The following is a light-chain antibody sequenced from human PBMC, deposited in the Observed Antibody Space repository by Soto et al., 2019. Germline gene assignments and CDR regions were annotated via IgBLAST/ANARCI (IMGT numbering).Light chain of an antibody. CDR3: SSYTRTTSRVGGV. CDR1: SSDVGGYDY. J-gene: IGLJ3*02. V-gene: IGLV2-14*03. Sequence: QSALTQPAAASGSPGQSITISCTGTSSDVGGYDYVSWYQQHPGKAPKLMIYDVSNRPSGVSDRFSGSKSGYTASLTISGLQAEDEADYYCSSYTRTTSRVGGVFGGGTKLTVL. CDR2: DVS.